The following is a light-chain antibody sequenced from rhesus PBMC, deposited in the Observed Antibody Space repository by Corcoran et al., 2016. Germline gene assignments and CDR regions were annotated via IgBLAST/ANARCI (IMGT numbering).Light chain of an antibody. CDR2: YAP. CDR1: QSVGST. V-gene: IGKV3-42*02. J-gene: IGKJ2*01. CDR3: QKYNDWPYS. Sequence: EIVMTQSPATLSLSPGERATLSCRASQSVGSTLAWYQQNTRQAPRPLIYYAPTRATGIPDRFSGSGSGTEFTITISSLYPEDVGVYYCQKYNDWPYSFGRGTKVEIK.